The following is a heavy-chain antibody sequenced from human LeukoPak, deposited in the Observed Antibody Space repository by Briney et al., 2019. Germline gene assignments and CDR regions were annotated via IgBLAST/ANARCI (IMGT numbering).Heavy chain of an antibody. D-gene: IGHD3-3*01. CDR2: IKSKTDGGTT. Sequence: GGSLRLSCAASGFTFSNAWMSWVRQAPGKGLELVGRIKSKTDGGTTDYAAPVKGRFTISRDDSKNTLYLQMNSLKTEDTAVYYCTTRLDDFWSGYSGWFDPWGQGTLVTVSS. CDR1: GFTFSNAW. J-gene: IGHJ5*02. CDR3: TTRLDDFWSGYSGWFDP. V-gene: IGHV3-15*01.